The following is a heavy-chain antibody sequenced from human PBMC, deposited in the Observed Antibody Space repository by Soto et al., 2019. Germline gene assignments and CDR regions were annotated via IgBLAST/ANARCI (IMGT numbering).Heavy chain of an antibody. CDR2: IKQDGSEK. CDR3: ARAHLYPYIYYDYVWGSHVGDRAFDI. V-gene: IGHV3-7*01. Sequence: PGGSLRLSCAASGFTFSSYWMSWVRQAPGKGLEWVANIKQDGSEKYYVDSVKGRFTISRDNAKNSLYLQMNSLRAEDTAVYYCARAHLYPYIYYDYVWGSHVGDRAFDIWGQGTMVTVSS. CDR1: GFTFSSYW. J-gene: IGHJ3*02. D-gene: IGHD3-16*01.